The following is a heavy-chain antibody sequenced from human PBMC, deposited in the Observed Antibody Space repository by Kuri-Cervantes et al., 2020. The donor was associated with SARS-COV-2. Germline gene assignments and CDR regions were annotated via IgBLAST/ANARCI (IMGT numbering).Heavy chain of an antibody. V-gene: IGHV4-61*08. CDR1: GGSISSGGYY. CDR2: IYYSGST. Sequence: SETLSLTCTVSGGSISSGGYYWSWIRQPPGKGLEWIGYIYYSGSTNYNPSLKSRVTILVDTSKNQFSLKLSSVTAADTAVYYCAREKHYAMDVWGQGTTVTVSS. J-gene: IGHJ6*02. CDR3: AREKHYAMDV.